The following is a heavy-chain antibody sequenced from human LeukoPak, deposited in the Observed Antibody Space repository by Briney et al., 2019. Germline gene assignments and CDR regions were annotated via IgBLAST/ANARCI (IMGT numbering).Heavy chain of an antibody. D-gene: IGHD6-19*01. Sequence: GGSLRLSCAASGFTFNSYGMTWVRQAPGKGLEWVAYISSSSSSIYYADSVRGRFTISRDNAKNSLYLQMDSLRAEDTAVYYCARYNSGWNDHWGQGTLVTVSS. J-gene: IGHJ5*02. V-gene: IGHV3-48*04. CDR1: GFTFNSYG. CDR3: ARYNSGWNDH. CDR2: ISSSSSSI.